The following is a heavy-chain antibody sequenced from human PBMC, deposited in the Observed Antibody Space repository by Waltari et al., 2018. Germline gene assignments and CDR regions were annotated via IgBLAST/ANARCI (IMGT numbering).Heavy chain of an antibody. J-gene: IGHJ4*02. CDR1: GGPITTLEYY. V-gene: IGHV4-39*07. CDR3: AREGLNRSYYLFDQ. D-gene: IGHD3-10*01. Sequence: QLQLQESGPGLVKPSETLSLTCSVSGGPITTLEYYWAWIRQPPGKGPEWIGSIYYSGSTYYNPSLKSRVTLSVDTSKNQFSLMLNSVTAADTAVYFCAREGLNRSYYLFDQWGQGTLVTVSS. CDR2: IYYSGST.